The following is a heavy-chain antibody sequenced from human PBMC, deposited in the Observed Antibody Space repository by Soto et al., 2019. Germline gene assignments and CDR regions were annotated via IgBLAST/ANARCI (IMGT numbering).Heavy chain of an antibody. CDR3: ASPYSSSFYYYGMDV. J-gene: IGHJ6*02. D-gene: IGHD6-6*01. CDR1: GGTFSSYA. CDR2: IIPIFGTA. Sequence: QVQLVQSGAEVKKPGFSVKVSCKASGGTFSSYAITWVRQAPGQGLEWMGGIIPIFGTANYAQKFQGRVTITADESTSTAYMELCSLRSEYTAVYYCASPYSSSFYYYGMDVWGQGTTVTVSS. V-gene: IGHV1-69*12.